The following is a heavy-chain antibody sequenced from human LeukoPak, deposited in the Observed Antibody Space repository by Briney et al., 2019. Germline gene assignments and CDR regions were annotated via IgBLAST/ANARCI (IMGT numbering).Heavy chain of an antibody. CDR1: GYSISSGYY. J-gene: IGHJ6*03. D-gene: IGHD6-13*01. CDR3: ARQGGSNSPYYYYYMDV. V-gene: IGHV4-38-2*01. CDR2: IRHSGNT. Sequence: SETLSLTCAVSGYSISSGYYWGWFRQPPGKGLEWIGCIRHSGNTYYNPSLKSRVTISVDTSKNQFSLKLTSVTAADTAVYYCARQGGSNSPYYYYYMDVWGKGTTVTVSS.